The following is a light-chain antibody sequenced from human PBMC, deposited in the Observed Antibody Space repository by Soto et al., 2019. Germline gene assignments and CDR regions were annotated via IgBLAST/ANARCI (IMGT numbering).Light chain of an antibody. CDR1: SSDVGGDNS. CDR2: EVS. Sequence: QSALTQPASVSGSPGQSIAISCTGTSSDVGGDNSVSWYQQYPAKAPKLIIYEVSNRPSGVSDRFSGSQSGNTASLTISGLQAEDEADYYCSPYTSSNTYVSGSGTKATVL. J-gene: IGLJ1*01. V-gene: IGLV2-14*01. CDR3: SPYTSSNTYV.